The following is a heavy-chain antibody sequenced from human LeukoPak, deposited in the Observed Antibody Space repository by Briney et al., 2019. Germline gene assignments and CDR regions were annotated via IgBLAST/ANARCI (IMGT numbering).Heavy chain of an antibody. D-gene: IGHD2-8*01. J-gene: IGHJ3*02. CDR3: AKDKGVRGDDAFDI. Sequence: GGSLRLSCAASGFTFSSYGMHWVRQAPGKGLEWVAVIWYDGSNKYYADSVKGRFTISRDNSKNTLYLQMNSLRAEDTAVYYCAKDKGVRGDDAFDIWGQGTMVTVSS. CDR1: GFTFSSYG. CDR2: IWYDGSNK. V-gene: IGHV3-33*06.